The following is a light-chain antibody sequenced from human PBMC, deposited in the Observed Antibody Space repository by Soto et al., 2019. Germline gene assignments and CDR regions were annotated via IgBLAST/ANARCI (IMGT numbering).Light chain of an antibody. CDR1: QSINNRY. J-gene: IGKJ3*01. CDR3: QQFGSSPGFT. Sequence: EIVLTQSRGTLSLSPGERATLSCRASQSINNRYLAWYQQKPGQAPRLLIYAASSRATGIPDRFSGSGSGTDFTLTIRRLEPEDFAVYYCQQFGSSPGFTFGPGTKVDIK. V-gene: IGKV3-20*01. CDR2: AAS.